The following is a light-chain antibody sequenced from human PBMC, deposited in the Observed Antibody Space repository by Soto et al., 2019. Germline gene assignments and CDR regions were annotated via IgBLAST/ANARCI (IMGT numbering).Light chain of an antibody. CDR1: QVVSDDQ. CDR2: GAS. CDR3: LQYGSWPYT. J-gene: IGKJ2*01. V-gene: IGKV3-20*01. Sequence: ENVLTQSPGTLSLSPGERATLSCRASQVVSDDQLAWYQQKPGQAPRLLLYGASNRAPGIEDRLSGSGSGTDFTRTISRLHPGDLGENYCLQYGSWPYTFGHRTRVEI.